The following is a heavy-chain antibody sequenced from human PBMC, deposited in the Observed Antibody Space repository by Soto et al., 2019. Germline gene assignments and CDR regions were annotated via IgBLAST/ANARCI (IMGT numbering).Heavy chain of an antibody. CDR1: GYTFTSYA. CDR3: AREQTELDY. CDR2: ISAYSGNT. Sequence: QVHLVQSGSEVKEPGASVKVSCKTSGYTFTSYAINWVRQAPGHGLEWMGWISAYSGNTKYAQRLQGRVTMTTDTSTSTAYMELRTLRSDDTAGYYCAREQTELDYWGQGTLVTVSS. J-gene: IGHJ4*02. V-gene: IGHV1-18*04.